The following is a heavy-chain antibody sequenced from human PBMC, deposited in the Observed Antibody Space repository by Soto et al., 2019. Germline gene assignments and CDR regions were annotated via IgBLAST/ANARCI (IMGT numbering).Heavy chain of an antibody. V-gene: IGHV3-49*03. CDR3: TLVTPYYYYYGMDV. J-gene: IGHJ6*02. Sequence: PGGSLRLSCTASGFTFGDYAMSWFRKAPGKGLEWVGFIRSKAYGGTTEYAASVKGRFTISRDDSKSIAYLQMNSLKTEDTAVYYCTLVTPYYYYYGMDVWGQGTTVTVSS. D-gene: IGHD4-4*01. CDR2: IRSKAYGGTT. CDR1: GFTFGDYA.